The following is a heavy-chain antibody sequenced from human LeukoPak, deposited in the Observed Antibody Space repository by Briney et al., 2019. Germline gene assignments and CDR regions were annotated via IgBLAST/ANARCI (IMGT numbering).Heavy chain of an antibody. J-gene: IGHJ6*03. CDR3: ARVGLSPTYYYYYYMDV. V-gene: IGHV3-7*04. D-gene: IGHD2-2*01. CDR1: GFTFSSYW. CDR2: IKQDGSEK. Sequence: PGGSLRLSCAASGFTFSSYWMSWVCQAPGKGLERVSNIKQDGSEKYYVDSVKGRFTISRDNAKNSLYLQMNSLRAEDTAVYYCARVGLSPTYYYYYYMDVWGKGDTVTVSS.